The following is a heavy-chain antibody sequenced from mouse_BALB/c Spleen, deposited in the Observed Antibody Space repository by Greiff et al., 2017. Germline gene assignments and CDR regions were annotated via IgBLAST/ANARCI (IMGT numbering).Heavy chain of an antibody. V-gene: IGHV14-4*02. CDR3: NAFLTTVVGGDFGY. CDR2: IDPENGDT. CDR1: GFNIKDYY. J-gene: IGHJ2*01. D-gene: IGHD1-1*01. Sequence: EVQLQQSGAELVRPGASVKLSCTASGFNIKDYYMHWVKQRPEQGLEWIGWIDPENGDTEYAPKFQGKATMTADTSSNTAYLQLSSLTSEDTAVYYCNAFLTTVVGGDFGYWGQGTTLTGSS.